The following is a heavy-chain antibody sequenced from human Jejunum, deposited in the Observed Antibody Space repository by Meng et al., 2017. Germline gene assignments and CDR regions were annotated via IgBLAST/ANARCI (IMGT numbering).Heavy chain of an antibody. CDR2: IRQDGSEK. J-gene: IGHJ4*02. D-gene: IGHD6-19*01. V-gene: IGHV3-7*01. CDR1: GFAFSTYW. Sequence: GGSLRLSCATSGFAFSTYWMTWVRQAPGKGLEWVANIRQDGSEKYYMDSVKGRFTISRDNTKNSLYLEMSSLRVDDTAVYYCARVSSDWQPRWGQRTLVTAP. CDR3: ARVSSDWQPR.